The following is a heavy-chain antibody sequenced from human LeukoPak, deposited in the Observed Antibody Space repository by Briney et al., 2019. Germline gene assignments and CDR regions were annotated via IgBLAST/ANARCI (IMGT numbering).Heavy chain of an antibody. CDR2: IYPGDSDT. J-gene: IGHJ4*02. Sequence: GGALEISFKGSGYSFTSYWIGWVRRMPGKGVEGRGIIYPGDSDTRYSASFQGEVNISADKSIKTDYVKWRSLKASDTAMYYFARWRYYYDSSGGFDYWGQGTLVTVSS. D-gene: IGHD3-22*01. CDR1: GYSFTSYW. CDR3: ARWRYYYDSSGGFDY. V-gene: IGHV5-51*01.